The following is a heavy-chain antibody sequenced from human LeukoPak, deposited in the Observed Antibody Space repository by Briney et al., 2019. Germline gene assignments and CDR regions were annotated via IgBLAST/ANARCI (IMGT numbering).Heavy chain of an antibody. V-gene: IGHV3-30*03. Sequence: GGSLRLSCAASGFTFSSYGMHWVRQAPGKGLEWVAVISYDGSNKYYADSVKGRFTISRDNSKNTLYLQMNSLRAEDTAVYYCARVSEGGAFDIWGQGTMVTVSS. D-gene: IGHD1-14*01. CDR1: GFTFSSYG. J-gene: IGHJ3*02. CDR3: ARVSEGGAFDI. CDR2: ISYDGSNK.